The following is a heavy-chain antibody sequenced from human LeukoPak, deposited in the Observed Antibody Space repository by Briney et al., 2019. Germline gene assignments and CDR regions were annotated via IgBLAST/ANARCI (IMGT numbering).Heavy chain of an antibody. CDR1: GYTFTAYY. CDR2: INPNSGYT. D-gene: IGHD3-9*01. J-gene: IGHJ4*02. Sequence: GASVKVPCKASGYTFTAYYMHWVRQAPGQGLEWMGWINPNSGYTNYAQKFQGRVTMTRDTSISTAYMELSRLRSDDTAVYYCARGPSAILTAFPFDDWGQGTLVTVSS. CDR3: ARGPSAILTAFPFDD. V-gene: IGHV1-2*02.